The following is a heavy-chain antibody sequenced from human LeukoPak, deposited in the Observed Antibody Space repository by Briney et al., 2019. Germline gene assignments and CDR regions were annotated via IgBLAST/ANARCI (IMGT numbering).Heavy chain of an antibody. CDR1: GGSISSYY. V-gene: IGHV4-4*07. D-gene: IGHD2-2*01. J-gene: IGHJ3*02. CDR3: AREGLSIVGVPAAMYAFDI. Sequence: SETLSLTCTVSGGSISSYYWSWIRQPAGKGLEWIGRIYISESTTYNPSLKSRVTMSVDMSKNQFTLKLRSVTAADAAVYYCAREGLSIVGVPAAMYAFDIWGQGTMVTVSS. CDR2: IYISEST.